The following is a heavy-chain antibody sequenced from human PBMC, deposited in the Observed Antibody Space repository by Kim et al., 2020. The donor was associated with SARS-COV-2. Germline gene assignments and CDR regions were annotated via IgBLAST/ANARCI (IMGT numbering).Heavy chain of an antibody. CDR2: ISYDGSNK. CDR1: GFTFSSYG. CDR3: GEDNRLGYSSGWRYYYYG. V-gene: IGHV3-30*18. J-gene: IGHJ6*01. D-gene: IGHD6-19*01. Sequence: GGSLRLSCAASGFTFSSYGMHWVRQAPGKGLEWVAVISYDGSNKYYADSVKGRFTICRDNSKNTLYLQMNSMRAEETAVYYGGEDNRLGYSSGWRYYYYG.